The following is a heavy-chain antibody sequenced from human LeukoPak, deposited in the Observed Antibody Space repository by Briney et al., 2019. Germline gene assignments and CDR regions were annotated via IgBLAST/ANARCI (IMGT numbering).Heavy chain of an antibody. CDR3: VRHDYDTSWGLDWFFDL. Sequence: PSETLSLTCAVYGGSFSGYYWSWIRQPPGKGLEWIGEINHSGSTNYNPSLKSRVTISLDMSKNQLSLKLNSVTAADTAVYYCVRHDYDTSWGLDWFFDLWGRGTLVIVSS. CDR1: GGSFSGYY. CDR2: INHSGST. V-gene: IGHV4-34*01. D-gene: IGHD3-16*01. J-gene: IGHJ2*01.